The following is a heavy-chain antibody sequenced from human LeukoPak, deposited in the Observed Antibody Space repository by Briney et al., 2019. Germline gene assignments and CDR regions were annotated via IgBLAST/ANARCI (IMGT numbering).Heavy chain of an antibody. D-gene: IGHD2-21*02. J-gene: IGHJ4*01. V-gene: IGHV4-39*01. CDR3: ARHPGSPFTGVTYFDY. CDR2: ISYRGST. Sequence: SETLSLTCSVSGASISSDNYYWAWIRQTPGKGLEWIGSISYRGSTFDSDDPSLNFRVTKSEDTSKNQSSLTLAYVTAADTAVYYCARHPGSPFTGVTYFDYWGQGNLVTVSS. CDR1: GASISSDNYY.